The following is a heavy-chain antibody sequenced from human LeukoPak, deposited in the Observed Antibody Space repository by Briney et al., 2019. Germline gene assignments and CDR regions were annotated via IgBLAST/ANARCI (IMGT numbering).Heavy chain of an antibody. CDR3: ARDWQLERLHIDY. CDR2: IIPIFGTA. J-gene: IGHJ4*02. Sequence: SVKVSCKASGGTFSSYAISWVRQAPGQGLEWMGGIIPIFGTANYAQKFQGRVTITADESTSTAYMELRSLRSDDTAVYYCARDWQLERLHIDYWGQGTLVTVSS. D-gene: IGHD1-1*01. V-gene: IGHV1-69*01. CDR1: GGTFSSYA.